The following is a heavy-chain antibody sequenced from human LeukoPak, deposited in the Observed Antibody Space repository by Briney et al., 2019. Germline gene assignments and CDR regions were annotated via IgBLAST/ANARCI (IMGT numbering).Heavy chain of an antibody. V-gene: IGHV4-59*12. CDR1: GGSISSYY. CDR3: ARMVYGDYDLDY. J-gene: IGHJ4*02. D-gene: IGHD4-17*01. Sequence: SETLSLTCTVSGGSISSYYWSWIRQPPGKGLEWIGYIYYSGSTNYNPSLKSRVTISVDTSKNQFSLNLRSVTAADTAVYYCARMVYGDYDLDYWGQGTLVTVSS. CDR2: IYYSGST.